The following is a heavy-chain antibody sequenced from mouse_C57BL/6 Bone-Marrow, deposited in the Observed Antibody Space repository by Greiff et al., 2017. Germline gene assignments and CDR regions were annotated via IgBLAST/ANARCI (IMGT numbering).Heavy chain of an antibody. CDR3: ARLPHYYGSSYWYFDV. CDR2: ISNGGGST. V-gene: IGHV5-12*01. J-gene: IGHJ1*03. Sequence: VMLVESGGGLVQPGGSLKLSCAASGFTFSDYYMYWVRQTPEKRLEWVAYISNGGGSTYYPDTVKGRFTISRDNAKNTLYLQMSRLKSEDTAMYYCARLPHYYGSSYWYFDVWGTGTTVTVSS. D-gene: IGHD1-1*01. CDR1: GFTFSDYY.